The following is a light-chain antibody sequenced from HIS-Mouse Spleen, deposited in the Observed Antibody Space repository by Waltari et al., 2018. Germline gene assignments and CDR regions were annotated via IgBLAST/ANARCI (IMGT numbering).Light chain of an antibody. V-gene: IGLV3-10*01. J-gene: IGLJ2*01. CDR1: ALPKKY. Sequence: SYELTQPPSVSVSPGPTARITCSGDALPKKYAYWYQQKSGQAPVLVIYEDSKRPSGIPERFSGSSSGTMATLTISGAQVEDEADYYCYSTDSSGNHRVFGGGTK. CDR3: YSTDSSGNHRV. CDR2: EDS.